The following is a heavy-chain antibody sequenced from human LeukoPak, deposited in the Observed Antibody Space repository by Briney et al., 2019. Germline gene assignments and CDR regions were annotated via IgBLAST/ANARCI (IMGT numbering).Heavy chain of an antibody. D-gene: IGHD2-15*01. CDR2: ISYDGSNK. Sequence: QPGGSLRLSCAASGFTFSSYAMHWVRQAPGKGLEWVAVISYDGSNKYYADSVKGRFTISRDNSKNTLYLQMNSLRAEDTAEYYCARDFPLYCSGGSCGYWFDPWGQGTLVTVSS. V-gene: IGHV3-30-3*01. CDR3: ARDFPLYCSGGSCGYWFDP. CDR1: GFTFSSYA. J-gene: IGHJ5*02.